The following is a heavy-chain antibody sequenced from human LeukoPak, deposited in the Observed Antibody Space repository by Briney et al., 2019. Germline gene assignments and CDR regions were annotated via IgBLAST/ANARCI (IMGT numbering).Heavy chain of an antibody. Sequence: GGSLRLSCAASGFTFSTYSMNWVRQAPGKGLEWVSYISSSSSTIYYADSVKGRFTVSRDNAKNSLFLQMNSLRAEDTAVYYCASGYYDSSGYSDYWGQGTLVTVSS. J-gene: IGHJ4*02. V-gene: IGHV3-48*04. CDR3: ASGYYDSSGYSDY. CDR1: GFTFSTYS. D-gene: IGHD3-22*01. CDR2: ISSSSSTI.